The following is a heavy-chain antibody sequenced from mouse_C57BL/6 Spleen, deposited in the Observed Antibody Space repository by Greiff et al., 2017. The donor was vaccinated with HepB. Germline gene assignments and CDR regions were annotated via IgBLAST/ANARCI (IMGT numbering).Heavy chain of an antibody. CDR1: GYTFTSYW. V-gene: IGHV1-69*01. D-gene: IGHD1-1*01. Sequence: VQLQQSGAELVMPGASVKLSCKASGYTFTSYWMHWVKQRPGQGLEWIGEIDPSDSYTNYNQKFKGKSTLTVDKSYSTAYMQLSSLTSEDSAVYYGARRDTTVVPYAMDYWGQGTSVTVSS. CDR3: ARRDTTVVPYAMDY. CDR2: IDPSDSYT. J-gene: IGHJ4*01.